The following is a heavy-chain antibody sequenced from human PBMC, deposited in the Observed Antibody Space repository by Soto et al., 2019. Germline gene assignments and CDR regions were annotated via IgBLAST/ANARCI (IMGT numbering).Heavy chain of an antibody. CDR3: ARTPYSSGWYDSDYFDY. V-gene: IGHV4-34*01. Sequence: PSETLSLTWAVYGGSFSGYYWSWIRQPPGKGLEWIGEINHSGSTNYNPSLKSRVTISVDTSKNQFSLKLSSVTAADTAVYYCARTPYSSGWYDSDYFDYWGQGTLVTVSS. CDR2: INHSGST. D-gene: IGHD6-19*01. CDR1: GGSFSGYY. J-gene: IGHJ4*02.